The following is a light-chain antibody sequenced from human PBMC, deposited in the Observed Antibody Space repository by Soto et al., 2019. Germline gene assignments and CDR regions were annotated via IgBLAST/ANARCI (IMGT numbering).Light chain of an antibody. Sequence: QSALTQPASVSGSPGQSITISCTGTSNDLAIYNYVSWYQQQPGKDPKLMIYQVTNRPSGVSNRFSGSRSGNTSSLPISGLQAEDEADYYCSAYTDSSNYVFGTGTKVTVL. CDR3: SAYTDSSNYV. CDR1: SNDLAIYNY. V-gene: IGLV2-14*01. CDR2: QVT. J-gene: IGLJ1*01.